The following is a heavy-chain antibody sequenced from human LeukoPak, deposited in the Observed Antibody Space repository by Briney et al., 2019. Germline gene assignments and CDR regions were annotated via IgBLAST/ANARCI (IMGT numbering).Heavy chain of an antibody. D-gene: IGHD3-22*01. CDR3: TSYDNSGYYYLNY. CDR2: IRTKTNNYAT. V-gene: IGHV3-73*01. Sequence: PGGSLRLSCAASGFTFSGSAMHWVRQASGKRLEWVGRIRTKTNNYATQYAASVKGRFIISRDDSKNTAYLQMNSLKTEDTAVYYCTSYDNSGYYYLNYWGQGTLVTVSS. J-gene: IGHJ4*02. CDR1: GFTFSGSA.